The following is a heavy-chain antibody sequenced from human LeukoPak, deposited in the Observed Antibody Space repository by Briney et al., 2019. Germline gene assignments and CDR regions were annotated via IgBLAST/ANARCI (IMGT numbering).Heavy chain of an antibody. CDR3: ARDKPPHIAVAGIAGAFDI. CDR1: GYTFTSYG. J-gene: IGHJ3*02. D-gene: IGHD6-19*01. CDR2: INAGNGNT. V-gene: IGHV1-3*01. Sequence: ASVKVSCKASGYTFTSYGISWVRQAPGQRLEWMGWINAGNGNTKYSQKFQGRVTITRDTSASTAYMELSSLRSEDTAVYYCARDKPPHIAVAGIAGAFDIWGQGTMVTVSS.